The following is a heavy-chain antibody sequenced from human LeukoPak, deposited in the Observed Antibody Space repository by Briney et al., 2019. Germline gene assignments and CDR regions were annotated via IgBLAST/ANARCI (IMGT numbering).Heavy chain of an antibody. CDR1: GFTFSSYS. Sequence: GGSLRLSCAASGFTFSSYSMNWVRQAPGKGLEWVSYISSSSSTIYYADSVKGRFTISRDNAENSLYLQMNSLRAEDTAVYYCARAIWFGDFDYWGQGTLVTVSS. J-gene: IGHJ4*02. D-gene: IGHD3-10*01. CDR3: ARAIWFGDFDY. V-gene: IGHV3-48*01. CDR2: ISSSSSTI.